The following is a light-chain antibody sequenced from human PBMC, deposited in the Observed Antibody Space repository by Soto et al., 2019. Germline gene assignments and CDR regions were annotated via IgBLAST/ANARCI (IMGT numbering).Light chain of an antibody. J-gene: IGLJ2*01. Sequence: QSALTQPASVSGSLGQSITISCTGTSSDLGGYNYVSWYQQHPGKAPKLMIYDVTNRPSGVSNRFSGSKSGNTASLTISGLQAEDEGHYYCSSYTSSSTLGVFGGGTKVTVL. CDR3: SSYTSSSTLGV. V-gene: IGLV2-14*01. CDR1: SSDLGGYNY. CDR2: DVT.